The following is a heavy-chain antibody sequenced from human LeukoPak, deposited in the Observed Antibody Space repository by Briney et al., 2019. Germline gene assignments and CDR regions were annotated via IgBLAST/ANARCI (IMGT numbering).Heavy chain of an antibody. D-gene: IGHD4-17*01. Sequence: SGPTLVKPTQTLTLTCTFSGFSLSTSGVGVGWIRQPPGKALEWLALIYWDNDKRYSPSLKSRLTITKDTSKNQVVLTMTNMDPVDTATYYCAHSLYGDYVPEYFQHWGQGTLVTVSS. J-gene: IGHJ1*01. V-gene: IGHV2-5*02. CDR2: IYWDNDK. CDR1: GFSLSTSGVG. CDR3: AHSLYGDYVPEYFQH.